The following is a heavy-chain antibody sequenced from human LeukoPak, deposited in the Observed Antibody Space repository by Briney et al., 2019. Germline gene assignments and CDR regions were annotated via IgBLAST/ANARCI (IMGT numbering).Heavy chain of an antibody. CDR3: AKEGIYYDGSVYYSGYFDN. CDR2: INHSGST. Sequence: PSETLSLTCAVYGGSFSGYYWSWIRQPPGKGLEWIGEINHSGSTNYNPSLKSRVTISVDTSKNQFSLKLSSVTAADTAVYYCAKEGIYYDGSVYYSGYFDNWGQGTLVTVSS. CDR1: GGSFSGYY. J-gene: IGHJ4*02. V-gene: IGHV4-34*01. D-gene: IGHD3-22*01.